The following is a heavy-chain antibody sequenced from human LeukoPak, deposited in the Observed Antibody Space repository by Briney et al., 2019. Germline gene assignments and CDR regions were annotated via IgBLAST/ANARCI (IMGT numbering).Heavy chain of an antibody. D-gene: IGHD6-13*01. Sequence: SETRSLTCTVAGGSISSSSYYWGWIRQPPGKGLEWIGSIYYSGSTYYNPSLKSRVTISVDTSKNQFSLKLSSVTAADTAVYYCASPSIAAAGIDYWGQGTLVTVSS. CDR1: GGSISSSSYY. J-gene: IGHJ4*02. CDR3: ASPSIAAAGIDY. CDR2: IYYSGST. V-gene: IGHV4-39*01.